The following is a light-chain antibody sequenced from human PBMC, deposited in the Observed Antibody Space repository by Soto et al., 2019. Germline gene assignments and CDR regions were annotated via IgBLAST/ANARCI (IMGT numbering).Light chain of an antibody. CDR2: GTS. CDR3: QQYGSSIT. V-gene: IGKV3-20*01. CDR1: QSVKSSY. Sequence: EIVLTQSPGTLSLSPGERATLSCRASQSVKSSYLAWYQHKPGQAPRLLIYGTSSRATGIPDRFSGSGSGTDFTLTISRLEPEDFAVYYCQQYGSSITFGKGTRLEIK. J-gene: IGKJ5*01.